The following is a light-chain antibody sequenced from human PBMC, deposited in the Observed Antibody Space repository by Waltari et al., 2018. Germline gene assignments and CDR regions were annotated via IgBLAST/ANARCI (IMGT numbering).Light chain of an antibody. Sequence: DIQMTQSPSTLSASVGDSVPITCRARQNINTWLACYQQKPGKAPKFLIYKASTLESGVPSRFSGSGSETEFTLTITSLQPEDFATYYCQQYKTNSPYTFGQGTRLEIK. J-gene: IGKJ2*01. CDR3: QQYKTNSPYT. CDR1: QNINTW. CDR2: KAS. V-gene: IGKV1-5*03.